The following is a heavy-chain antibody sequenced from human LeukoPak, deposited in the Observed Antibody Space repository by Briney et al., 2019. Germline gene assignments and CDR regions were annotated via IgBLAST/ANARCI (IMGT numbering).Heavy chain of an antibody. Sequence: TGGSLRLSCAGSGFSFSASGMNWVRQAPGKGLEWVSGVTPSGDPTYYADSVKGRFIISRDNSKTTMYLQMNSLRAEDTGVYYCAKDSGWIQFIEWGQGTSVTVSS. V-gene: IGHV3-23*01. CDR3: AKDSGWIQFIE. J-gene: IGHJ4*02. D-gene: IGHD5-24*01. CDR1: GFSFSASG. CDR2: VTPSGDPT.